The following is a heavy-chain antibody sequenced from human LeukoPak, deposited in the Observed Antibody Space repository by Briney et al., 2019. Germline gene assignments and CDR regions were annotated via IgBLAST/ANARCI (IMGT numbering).Heavy chain of an antibody. D-gene: IGHD2-2*01. CDR2: IYPADSET. Sequence: GESLQISCRVSGYAFASYWIGWVRQVPGKGLEWMGIIYPADSETKSSPSFQGQVTFSADKSINTAYLQWTSLKASDTAMYYCARRDGYCSSTSCYADYYYGMDVWGQGTTVTVSS. CDR1: GYAFASYW. V-gene: IGHV5-51*01. J-gene: IGHJ6*02. CDR3: ARRDGYCSSTSCYADYYYGMDV.